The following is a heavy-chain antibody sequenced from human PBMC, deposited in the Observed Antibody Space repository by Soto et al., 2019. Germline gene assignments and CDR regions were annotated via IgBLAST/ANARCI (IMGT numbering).Heavy chain of an antibody. CDR1: GFTFSDYY. D-gene: IGHD1-26*01. V-gene: IGHV3-23*04. CDR2: ISGSGGST. Sequence: VQLVESGGGLVKPGESLRLSCEAFGFTFSDYYMSWIRQAPGKGLEWVSAISGSGGSTYYADSVKGRFTISRDNSKNTLYLQMNSLRAEDTAVYYCAKVRWRELKSHAFDIWGQGTMVTVSS. CDR3: AKVRWRELKSHAFDI. J-gene: IGHJ3*02.